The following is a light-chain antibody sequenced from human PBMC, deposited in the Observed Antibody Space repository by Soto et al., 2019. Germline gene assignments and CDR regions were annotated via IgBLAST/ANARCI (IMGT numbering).Light chain of an antibody. CDR2: AAS. Sequence: DIQMTQSPSSLSASVGDRVTITCRASQSISSYLNWYQQKPGKAPKLLIYAASSVQSGVPSRFSGSGSGTDFTLTISSLPPEDFATYYCQRSYSTPRTFGQGTKLEIK. J-gene: IGKJ2*01. CDR3: QRSYSTPRT. V-gene: IGKV1-39*01. CDR1: QSISSY.